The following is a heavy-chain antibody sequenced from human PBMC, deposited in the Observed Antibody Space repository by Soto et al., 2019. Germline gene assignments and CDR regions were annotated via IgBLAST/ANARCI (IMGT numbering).Heavy chain of an antibody. D-gene: IGHD3-16*01. J-gene: IGHJ4*02. Sequence: QVQLVESGGGVVRPGKSLTLSCTGSGFAFGGYGIHWVRQTPGKGLEWLAMTSYDGSNKYLEDSVKGRFTVSRDMSRTTVLLKMDNRRLEDTAVYYCARGGDVLNYWGRGTLVTVSS. CDR3: ARGGDVLNY. V-gene: IGHV3-30*03. CDR1: GFAFGGYG. CDR2: TSYDGSNK.